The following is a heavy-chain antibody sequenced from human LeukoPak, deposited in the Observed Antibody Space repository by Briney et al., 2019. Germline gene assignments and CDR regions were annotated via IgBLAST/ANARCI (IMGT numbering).Heavy chain of an antibody. CDR3: ARDRSGYIDRPIDY. CDR1: GFSVSNYG. CDR2: ISSSGSTK. V-gene: IGHV3-48*04. Sequence: PGGSLRLSCAASGFSVSNYGMNWVRQAPGKELEWVSYISSSGSTKYYADSVKGRFTISRDNAKNSLYLQMNSLRAEDTAVYYRARDRSGYIDRPIDYWGQGALVSVSS. D-gene: IGHD5-12*01. J-gene: IGHJ4*02.